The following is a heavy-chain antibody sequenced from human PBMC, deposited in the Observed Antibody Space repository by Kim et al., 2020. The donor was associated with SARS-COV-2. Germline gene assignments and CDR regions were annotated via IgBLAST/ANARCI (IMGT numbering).Heavy chain of an antibody. CDR2: IYYSGST. V-gene: IGHV4-31*03. D-gene: IGHD3-10*01. J-gene: IGHJ5*02. CDR3: ARETVSRGEFGELLYGWVDP. CDR1: GGSISSGGYY. Sequence: SETLSLTCTVSGGSISSGGYYWSWIRQHPGKGLEWIGYIYYSGSTYYNPSLKSRVTISVDTSKNQFSLKLSSVTAADTAVYYCARETVSRGEFGELLYGWVDPWGEGTLVSVS.